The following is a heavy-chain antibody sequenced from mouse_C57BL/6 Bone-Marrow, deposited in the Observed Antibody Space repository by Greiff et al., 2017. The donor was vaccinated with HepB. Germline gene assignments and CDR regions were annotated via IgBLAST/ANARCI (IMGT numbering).Heavy chain of an antibody. J-gene: IGHJ4*01. V-gene: IGHV5-12*01. CDR2: ISNGGGST. D-gene: IGHD1-1*01. Sequence: EVKLMESGGGLVQPGGSLKLSCAASGFTFSDYYMYWVRQTPEKRLEWVAYISNGGGSTYYPDTVKGRFTISRDNAKNTLYLQMSRLKSEDTAMYYCARLPYYYGSSLGYAMDYWGQGTSVTVSS. CDR3: ARLPYYYGSSLGYAMDY. CDR1: GFTFSDYY.